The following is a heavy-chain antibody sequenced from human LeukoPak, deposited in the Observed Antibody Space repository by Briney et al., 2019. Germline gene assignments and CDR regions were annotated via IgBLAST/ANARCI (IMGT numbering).Heavy chain of an antibody. Sequence: SETLSLTCAVSGGSISSSNWWSWVRQPPGKGLEWIGEIYHSGSTNYNPSLKSRVTISVDKSKNQFFLKLSSVTAADTAVYYCARAPRAEYSSRGKIDYWGQGTLVTVSS. V-gene: IGHV4-4*02. CDR2: IYHSGST. D-gene: IGHD6-6*01. CDR1: GGSISSSNW. J-gene: IGHJ4*02. CDR3: ARAPRAEYSSRGKIDY.